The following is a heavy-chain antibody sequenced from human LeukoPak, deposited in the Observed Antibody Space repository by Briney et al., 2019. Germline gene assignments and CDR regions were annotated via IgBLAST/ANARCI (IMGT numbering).Heavy chain of an antibody. J-gene: IGHJ4*02. CDR3: AKDRRQYFYGPGSYFDY. V-gene: IGHV3-30*18. CDR2: TSNDGRNV. Sequence: GRPLKLSCAASGFTFVTYGMHWVRQAPGKGLEWVAVTSNDGRNVHYADSVKGRFTVSRDNSKNTLYLQMNSLRAEDTAVCFCAKDRRQYFYGPGSYFDYWGQGTLVTVSS. D-gene: IGHD3-10*01. CDR1: GFTFVTYG.